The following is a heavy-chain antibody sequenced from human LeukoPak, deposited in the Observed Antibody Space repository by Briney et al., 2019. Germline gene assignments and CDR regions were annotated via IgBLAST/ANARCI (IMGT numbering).Heavy chain of an antibody. J-gene: IGHJ4*02. D-gene: IGHD5-12*01. V-gene: IGHV3-21*01. CDR1: GFTFSGSA. Sequence: GGSLRLSCAASGFTFSGSALHWVRQAPGKGLEWVSSITSSSSYIYYADSVKGRVTISRDNAKNSLYLQMYSLRAEDTAVYYCATQRGYSGYPYDYWGQGTLVTVSS. CDR2: ITSSSSYI. CDR3: ATQRGYSGYPYDY.